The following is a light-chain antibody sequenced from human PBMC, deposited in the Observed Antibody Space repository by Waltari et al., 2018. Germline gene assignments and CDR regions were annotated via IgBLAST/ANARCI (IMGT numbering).Light chain of an antibody. CDR1: ELQRKY. CDR3: YSSDTTGLRV. V-gene: IGLV3-10*01. J-gene: IGLJ1*01. CDR2: EDT. Sequence: SYGLTQLPSVSVPPGQTATTTCSGHELQRKYASRCQQKSAQAPRLVIYEDTKRPSGIPARFSGSSSGTVATLTITGAQVDDEADYYCYSSDTTGLRVFGGGTTVVVL.